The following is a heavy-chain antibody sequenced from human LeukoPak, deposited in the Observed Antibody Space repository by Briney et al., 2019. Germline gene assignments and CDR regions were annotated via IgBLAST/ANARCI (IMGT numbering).Heavy chain of an antibody. J-gene: IGHJ5*02. CDR2: IIPIFGTA. Sequence: SSVQVSCKASGGTFSSYAISWVRQAPGQGLEWMGGIIPIFGTANYAQKFQGRVTITADESTSTAYMELSSLRSEDTAVYYCARGPSYYYGSGSYYNIWFDPWGQGTLVTVSS. D-gene: IGHD3-10*01. V-gene: IGHV1-69*01. CDR1: GGTFSSYA. CDR3: ARGPSYYYGSGSYYNIWFDP.